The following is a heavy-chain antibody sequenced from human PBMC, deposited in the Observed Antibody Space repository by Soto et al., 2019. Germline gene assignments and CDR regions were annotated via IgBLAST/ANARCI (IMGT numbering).Heavy chain of an antibody. CDR2: IYHSGST. D-gene: IGHD5-18*01. Sequence: PSETLSLTCAVSGGSISSGGYSWYWIRQPPGKGLEWIGYIYHSGSTYYNPSLKSRVTISVDRSKNQFSLKLSSVTAADTAVYYCARGYGRNFDYWGQGTLVTVSS. CDR1: GGSISSGGYS. CDR3: ARGYGRNFDY. V-gene: IGHV4-30-2*01. J-gene: IGHJ4*02.